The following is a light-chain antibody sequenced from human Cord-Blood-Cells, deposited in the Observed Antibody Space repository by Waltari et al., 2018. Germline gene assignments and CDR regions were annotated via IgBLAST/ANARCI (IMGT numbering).Light chain of an antibody. CDR3: CSYAGSSKV. V-gene: IGLV2-23*01. J-gene: IGLJ2*01. CDR1: SSAVGSYKL. CDR2: EGS. Sequence: QSALTQPASVSGSPGQSITISCTGTSSAVGSYKLVSWYQQHPGKAPKLMIYEGSKRPSGVSNRFSGSKSGNTASLTISGLQAEDEADYYCCSYAGSSKVFGGGTKLTVL.